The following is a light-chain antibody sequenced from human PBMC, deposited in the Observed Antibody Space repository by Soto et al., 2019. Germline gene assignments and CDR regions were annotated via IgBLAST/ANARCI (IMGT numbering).Light chain of an antibody. CDR3: QQSYSTPL. CDR2: AAS. J-gene: IGKJ3*01. Sequence: DIQMTQSPSSLSASVGDRVTITCRASQSISKYLNWYQQKPGKAPNLLIYAASSLQSGIPSRFSGSGSGTDFTLTSSSLQPEDFATYYCQQSYSTPLFGPGTKVDIK. V-gene: IGKV1-39*01. CDR1: QSISKY.